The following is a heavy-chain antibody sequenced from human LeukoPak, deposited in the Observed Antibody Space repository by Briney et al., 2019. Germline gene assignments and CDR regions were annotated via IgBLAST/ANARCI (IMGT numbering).Heavy chain of an antibody. Sequence: PGGSLRLSCAASGFTFSSYAMHWVRQAPGKGLEWVAVISYDGSNKYYADSVKGRFTISRDNSKNTLYLQMNSLRAEDTAVYYCARPRGSSSWYVGGLPFDYWGQGTLVTVSS. J-gene: IGHJ4*02. CDR3: ARPRGSSSWYVGGLPFDY. V-gene: IGHV3-30-3*01. CDR2: ISYDGSNK. D-gene: IGHD6-13*01. CDR1: GFTFSSYA.